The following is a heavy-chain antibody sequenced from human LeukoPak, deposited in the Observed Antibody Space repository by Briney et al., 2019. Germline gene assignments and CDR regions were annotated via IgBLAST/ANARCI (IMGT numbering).Heavy chain of an antibody. D-gene: IGHD2-15*01. J-gene: IGHJ5*02. CDR2: MNPNSGNT. V-gene: IGHV1-8*01. Sequence: ASVKVSCKASGYTFTSYDINWVRQATGQGLEWMGWMNPNSGNTGYAQKFQGRVTMTRNTFTSTAYMELSSLRSEDTAVYYCARRHPDCSGGSCYWFDPWGQGTLVTVSS. CDR1: GYTFTSYD. CDR3: ARRHPDCSGGSCYWFDP.